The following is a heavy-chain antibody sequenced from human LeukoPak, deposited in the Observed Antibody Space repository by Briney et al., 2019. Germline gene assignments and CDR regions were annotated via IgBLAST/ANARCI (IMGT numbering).Heavy chain of an antibody. CDR3: ASFLKDYYYYGMDV. CDR2: MNPNSGHT. V-gene: IGHV1-8*01. D-gene: IGHD2/OR15-2a*01. Sequence: GASVKVSCKASGYTFTSYDINWVRQATGQGLEWMGWMNPNSGHTGYAQKFQGRVTMTRNTSISTAYMELSSLRSEDTAVYYCASFLKDYYYYGMDVWGQGTTVTVSS. CDR1: GYTFTSYD. J-gene: IGHJ6*02.